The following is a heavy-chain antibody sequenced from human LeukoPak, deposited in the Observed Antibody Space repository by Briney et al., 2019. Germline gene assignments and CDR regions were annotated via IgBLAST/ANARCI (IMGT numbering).Heavy chain of an antibody. D-gene: IGHD1-1*01. CDR1: GGSISSYY. V-gene: IGHV4-59*01. J-gene: IGHJ3*02. CDR3: ARGTNDIAAFDI. Sequence: NPSETLSLTCTVSGGSISSYYWSWIRQPPGKGLEYIGYIYASGDTYYNPSLKSRVTISVDTSKNQFSLKLNSVTAADTAVYYCARGTNDIAAFDIWGQGTMVTVSS. CDR2: IYASGDT.